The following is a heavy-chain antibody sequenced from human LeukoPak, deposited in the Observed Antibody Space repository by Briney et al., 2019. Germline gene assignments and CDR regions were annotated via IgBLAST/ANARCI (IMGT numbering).Heavy chain of an antibody. D-gene: IGHD5-18*01. CDR1: GFTFSSYA. CDR2: ISGSGGST. Sequence: GGSLRLSCAASGFTFSSYAMSWVRQAPGKGLEWVSAISGSGGSTYYADSVKGRFTISRDNAKNSLYLQMNILRAEDTAVYYCASEGEVGYGYLYWGQGTVVTVSS. CDR3: ASEGEVGYGYLY. J-gene: IGHJ4*02. V-gene: IGHV3-23*01.